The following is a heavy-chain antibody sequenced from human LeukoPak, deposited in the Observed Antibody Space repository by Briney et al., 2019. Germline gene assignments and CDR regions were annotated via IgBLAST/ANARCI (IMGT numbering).Heavy chain of an antibody. CDR1: GFTFSNAW. Sequence: PGGSLRLSCAASGFTFSNAWMSWVRQAPGKGLEWVGRIKSKTDGGTTDYAAPVKGRFTISRDDSKNTLYLQMNSLKTEDTAEYYCARSAVGTSCCTAVDYWGQGTLVTVSS. V-gene: IGHV3-15*01. D-gene: IGHD1-26*01. CDR3: ARSAVGTSCCTAVDY. J-gene: IGHJ4*02. CDR2: IKSKTDGGTT.